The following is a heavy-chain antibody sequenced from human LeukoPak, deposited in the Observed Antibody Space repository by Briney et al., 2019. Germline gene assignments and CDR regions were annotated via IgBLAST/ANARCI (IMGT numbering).Heavy chain of an antibody. CDR3: ARDPSDAYYYDSSGYYYFGY. CDR1: GFAFSRYS. D-gene: IGHD3-22*01. CDR2: ISSRSSYI. Sequence: GGSLRLSCAASGFAFSRYSMNWVRQAPGKGLEWVSSISSRSSYIYYADSVKGRFTISRDNAKNSLYLQMNSLRAEDTAVYYCARDPSDAYYYDSSGYYYFGYWGQGTLVTVSS. V-gene: IGHV3-21*01. J-gene: IGHJ4*02.